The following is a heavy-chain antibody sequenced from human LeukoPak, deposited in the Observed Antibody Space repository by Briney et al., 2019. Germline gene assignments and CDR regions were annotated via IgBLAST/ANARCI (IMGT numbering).Heavy chain of an antibody. CDR1: GLTFSTYS. CDR3: ARAAQPGFDP. Sequence: GGSLRLSCGAFGLTFSTYSMNWVRQAPGKGLEWVSYISSYSGTIYYADSVKGRFTISRDNAKKSLYLQMNSLRPEDTAVYYCARAAQPGFDPWGQGTLVTVSS. D-gene: IGHD1-14*01. V-gene: IGHV3-48*01. J-gene: IGHJ5*02. CDR2: ISSYSGTI.